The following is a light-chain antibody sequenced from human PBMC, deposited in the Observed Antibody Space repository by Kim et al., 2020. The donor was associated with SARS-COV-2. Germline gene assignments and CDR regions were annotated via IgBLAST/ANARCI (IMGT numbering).Light chain of an antibody. Sequence: AAIGDTVSITSRASQSVDVWLAWYQQKPGQAPKLLIHRAFDLQSGAPSRFSGSKSGTEFTLTNSSLQPSDFATYCCQQYHTHSTFGQGTKVDIK. CDR2: RAF. J-gene: IGKJ1*01. CDR3: QQYHTHST. V-gene: IGKV1-5*03. CDR1: QSVDVW.